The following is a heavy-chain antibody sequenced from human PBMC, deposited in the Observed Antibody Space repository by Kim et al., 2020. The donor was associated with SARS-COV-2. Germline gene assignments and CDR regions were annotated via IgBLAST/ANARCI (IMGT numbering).Heavy chain of an antibody. CDR3: AKVWARGYYYGQDY. J-gene: IGHJ4*02. D-gene: IGHD3-10*01. V-gene: IGHV3-23*01. Sequence: ADSVKSRFTISRDNSKNTLYLQINSLGAEDTGVYYCAKVWARGYYYGQDYWGQGTLVTVSA.